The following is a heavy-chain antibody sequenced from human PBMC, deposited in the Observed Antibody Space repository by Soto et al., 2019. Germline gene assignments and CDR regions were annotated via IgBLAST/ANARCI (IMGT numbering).Heavy chain of an antibody. CDR2: INAGNGNT. CDR3: ARGLNGYSHYFDY. V-gene: IGHV1-3*01. J-gene: IGHJ4*02. D-gene: IGHD5-18*01. CDR1: GYTLTSYA. Sequence: EASVKLSCKDSGYTLTSYAMHWVRQAPGQRLEWMGWINAGNGNTKYSQKFQGRVTITRDTSASTAYMELSSLRSEDTAVYYCARGLNGYSHYFDYWGQGTLVTVSS.